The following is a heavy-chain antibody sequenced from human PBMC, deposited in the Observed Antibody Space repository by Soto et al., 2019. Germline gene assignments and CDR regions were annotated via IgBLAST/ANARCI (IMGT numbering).Heavy chain of an antibody. J-gene: IGHJ6*02. V-gene: IGHV3-30*02. CDR3: AKDRGPRSGNKCSSLYYYYGMDV. D-gene: IGHD6-19*01. Sequence: HPVGSLRLSCAASGFTFSSYGMHWVRQAPGKGLEWVAVIWYDGSNKYYADSVKGRFTISRDNSKNTLYLQMNSLRTEDTALYYCAKDRGPRSGNKCSSLYYYYGMDVWGQGTTVTVSS. CDR1: GFTFSSYG. CDR2: IWYDGSNK.